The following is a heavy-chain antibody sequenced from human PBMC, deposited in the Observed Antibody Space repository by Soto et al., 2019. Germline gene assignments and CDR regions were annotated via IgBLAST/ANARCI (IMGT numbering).Heavy chain of an antibody. D-gene: IGHD3-3*01. V-gene: IGHV3-48*02. CDR2: ISSSSSTI. CDR1: GFTFSSYS. J-gene: IGHJ6*02. Sequence: GGSLRLSCAASGFTFSSYSMNWVRQAPGKGLEWVSYISSSSSTIYYADSVKGRFTISRDNAKNSLYLQMNSLRDEDTAVYYCARDSDFTGFLEWPVYYYYYGMDVWGQGTTVTVSS. CDR3: ARDSDFTGFLEWPVYYYYYGMDV.